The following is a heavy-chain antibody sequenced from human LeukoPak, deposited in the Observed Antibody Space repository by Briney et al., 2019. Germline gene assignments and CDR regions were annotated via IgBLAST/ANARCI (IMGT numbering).Heavy chain of an antibody. CDR3: ARQDSSGYDPFDY. D-gene: IGHD3-22*01. Sequence: PSETLSLTCAVYGGSFSGYYWSWIRRPPGKGLEWIGEINHSGSTNYNPSLKSRVTISVDTSKNQFSLKLSSVTAADTAVYYCARQDSSGYDPFDYWGQGTLVTVSS. J-gene: IGHJ4*02. CDR2: INHSGST. V-gene: IGHV4-34*01. CDR1: GGSFSGYY.